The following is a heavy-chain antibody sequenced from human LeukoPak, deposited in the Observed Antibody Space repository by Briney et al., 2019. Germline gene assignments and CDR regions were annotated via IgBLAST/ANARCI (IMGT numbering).Heavy chain of an antibody. Sequence: PSETLSLTCTVSGGSISSYYWSWIRQPPGKGLEWIGYIYYSGSTNYNPSLKSRVTISVDTSKNQFSLKLSSVTAADTAVYYCARARYPYYYGSGILGYWGQGTLVTVSS. D-gene: IGHD3-10*01. CDR1: GGSISSYY. J-gene: IGHJ4*02. CDR2: IYYSGST. V-gene: IGHV4-59*01. CDR3: ARARYPYYYGSGILGY.